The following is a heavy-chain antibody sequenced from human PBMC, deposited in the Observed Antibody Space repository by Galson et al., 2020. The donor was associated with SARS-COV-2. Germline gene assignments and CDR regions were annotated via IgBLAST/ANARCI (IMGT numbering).Heavy chain of an antibody. Sequence: GGSLRLSCAASGFTFSDYWMSWVRQGPGKGLEWVATIIQAGTNTFYVDSVRGRFTISRDNAENLLYLQMDNLRAEDTAVYYCARSAPGDCRSSSCRLVDYGGQGTQVTVSS. CDR2: IIQAGTNT. D-gene: IGHD2-2*01. J-gene: IGHJ4*02. CDR1: GFTFSDYW. CDR3: ARSAPGDCRSSSCRLVDY. V-gene: IGHV3-7*01.